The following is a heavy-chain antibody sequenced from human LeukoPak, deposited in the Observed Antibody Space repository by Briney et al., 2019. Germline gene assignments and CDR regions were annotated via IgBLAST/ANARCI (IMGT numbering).Heavy chain of an antibody. Sequence: GRSLRLSCAASGFTFDDYAMHWVRHAPGKGLEWVSGISWNSGSIGYADSVKGRFTISRDNAKNSLYLQMNSLRAEDTALYYCAKGFVVVTAIRKDAFDIWGQGTVVTVSS. D-gene: IGHD2-21*02. CDR2: ISWNSGSI. J-gene: IGHJ3*02. CDR3: AKGFVVVTAIRKDAFDI. V-gene: IGHV3-9*01. CDR1: GFTFDDYA.